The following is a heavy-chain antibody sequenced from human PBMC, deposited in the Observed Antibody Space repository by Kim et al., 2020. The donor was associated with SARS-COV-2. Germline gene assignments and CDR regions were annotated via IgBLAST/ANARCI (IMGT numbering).Heavy chain of an antibody. Sequence: GGSLRLSCAASGFTFSSYAMSWVRQAPGKGLEWVSAISGSGGSTYYADSVKGRFTISRDNSKNTLYLQMNSLRAEDTAVYYCAKGSRMATIADNWFDPWGQGTLVTVSS. CDR2: ISGSGGST. J-gene: IGHJ5*02. CDR3: AKGSRMATIADNWFDP. D-gene: IGHD5-12*01. CDR1: GFTFSSYA. V-gene: IGHV3-23*01.